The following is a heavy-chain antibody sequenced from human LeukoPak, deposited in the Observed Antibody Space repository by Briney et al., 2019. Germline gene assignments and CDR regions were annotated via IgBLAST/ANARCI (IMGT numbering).Heavy chain of an antibody. CDR3: ARDGPAGTLGYYYYYMDV. CDR1: GYTFTSYG. Sequence: GASVKVSCKASGYTFTSYGISWVRQAPGQGLEWMGIINPSGGSTSYAQKFQGRVTMTRDMSTSTVYMELSSLRSEDTAVYYCARDGPAGTLGYYYYYMDVWGKGTTVTVSS. CDR2: INPSGGST. J-gene: IGHJ6*03. V-gene: IGHV1-46*01. D-gene: IGHD3-16*01.